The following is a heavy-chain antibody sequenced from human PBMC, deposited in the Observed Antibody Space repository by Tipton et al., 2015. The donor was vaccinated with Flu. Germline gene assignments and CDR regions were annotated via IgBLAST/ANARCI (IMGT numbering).Heavy chain of an antibody. CDR3: AREYFDTSGTEYYFDF. CDR2: ICHSGST. D-gene: IGHD3-22*01. Sequence: TLSLTCAVSGYAISSGYYWGWIRQPPGKGLEWIGSICHSGSTDYNPSLKSRVTMSVDTSKNQISLKLSSVTAADTAVYYCAREYFDTSGTEYYFDFWGQGTLVTVSS. CDR1: GYAISSGYY. V-gene: IGHV4-38-2*02. J-gene: IGHJ4*02.